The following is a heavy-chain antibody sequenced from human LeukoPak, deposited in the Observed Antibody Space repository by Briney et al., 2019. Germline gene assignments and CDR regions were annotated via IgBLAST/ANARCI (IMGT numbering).Heavy chain of an antibody. D-gene: IGHD2-15*01. Sequence: PSETLSLTCAVYGGSFSGYYWSWIRQPPGKGLEWIGEITHSRSTNYNPSLKSRVTISVDTSKNQFSLKLSSVTAADTAVYYCARGRRGNACSGGSCQGSDYGMDVWGKGTTVTVSS. CDR2: ITHSRST. CDR3: ARGRRGNACSGGSCQGSDYGMDV. J-gene: IGHJ6*04. V-gene: IGHV4-34*01. CDR1: GGSFSGYY.